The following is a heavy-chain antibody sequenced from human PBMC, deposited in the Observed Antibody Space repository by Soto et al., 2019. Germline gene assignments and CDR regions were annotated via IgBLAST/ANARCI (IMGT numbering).Heavy chain of an antibody. CDR3: GGHPGGGGY. V-gene: IGHV3-53*01. J-gene: IGHJ4*02. CDR2: IYSGGYT. D-gene: IGHD3-10*01. Sequence: ESGGGLIQPGGSLRLSCAVSGFTVSNNYMSWVRQAPGKGLEGVSVIYSGGYTAYGDSVKGRFTISRDNSKNTLYLQMNSREADDPGGFFWGGHPGGGGYWGQGTLVTVSS. CDR1: GFTVSNNY.